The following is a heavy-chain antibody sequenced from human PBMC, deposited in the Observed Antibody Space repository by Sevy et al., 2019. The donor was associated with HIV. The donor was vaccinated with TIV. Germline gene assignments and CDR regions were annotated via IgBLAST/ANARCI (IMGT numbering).Heavy chain of an antibody. CDR3: ARGGGALRAEMNFDY. J-gene: IGHJ4*02. V-gene: IGHV3-11*01. Sequence: GGSLRLSCAASGFTFSDYYMSWIRQAPGKGLEWVSYISSSGSTIYYADSVKGRFTISRDNAKNSRYLQMNGLRAEDTAVYYCARGGGALRAEMNFDYWGQGTLVTVSS. D-gene: IGHD3-10*01. CDR2: ISSSGSTI. CDR1: GFTFSDYY.